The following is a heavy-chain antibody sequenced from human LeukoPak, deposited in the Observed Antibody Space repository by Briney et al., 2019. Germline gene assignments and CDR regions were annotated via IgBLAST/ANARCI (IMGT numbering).Heavy chain of an antibody. D-gene: IGHD3-9*01. CDR1: GFTFSDYY. CDR3: ARATTYDILTGFSDY. CDR2: ISGSGTDI. J-gene: IGHJ4*02. Sequence: GGSLRLSCEAPGFTFSDYYMTWMRQAPGKGLEWVSYISGSGTDILYADSVKGRFTISRDNAKKSLYLQMNSLRAEDTAVYYCARATTYDILTGFSDYWGQGTLVTVSS. V-gene: IGHV3-11*04.